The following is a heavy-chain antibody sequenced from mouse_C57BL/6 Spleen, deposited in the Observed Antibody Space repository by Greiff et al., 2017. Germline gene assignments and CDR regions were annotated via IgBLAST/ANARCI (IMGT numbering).Heavy chain of an antibody. V-gene: IGHV5-17*01. CDR1: GFTFSDYG. Sequence: VQLVESGGGLVKPGGSLKLSCAASGFTFSDYGMHWVRQAPEKGLEWVAYISSGSSTIYYADTVKGRFTISRDNAKNTLFLQMTSLRSEDTAMYYCANPYYSNFAWFAYWGQGTLVTVSA. J-gene: IGHJ3*01. CDR2: ISSGSSTI. CDR3: ANPYYSNFAWFAY. D-gene: IGHD2-5*01.